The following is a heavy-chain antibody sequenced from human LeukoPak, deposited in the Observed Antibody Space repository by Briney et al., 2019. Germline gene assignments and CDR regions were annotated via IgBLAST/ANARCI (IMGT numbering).Heavy chain of an antibody. CDR3: ARERVLSTSSWYDY. D-gene: IGHD6-13*01. CDR1: GGSISSGGYS. J-gene: IGHJ4*02. CDR2: IYHSGST. V-gene: IGHV4-30-2*01. Sequence: SQTLSLTCAVSGGSISSGGYSWSWIRQPPGKGLEWIGYIYHSGSTYYNPSLKSRVTISVDTSKNRFSLKLSSVTAADTAVYYCARERVLSTSSWYDYWGQGTLVTVSS.